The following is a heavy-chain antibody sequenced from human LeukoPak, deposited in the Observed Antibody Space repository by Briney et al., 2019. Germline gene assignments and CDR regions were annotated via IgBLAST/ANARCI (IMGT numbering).Heavy chain of an antibody. CDR1: DYTFTSYG. CDR3: ARDRWLGELSPFDY. CDR2: ISAYNGLT. V-gene: IGHV1-18*01. D-gene: IGHD3-16*02. J-gene: IGHJ4*02. Sequence: GASVKVSCKASDYTFTSYGISWVRQAPGQGLEWLGWISAYNGLTEYAQKFQGRVTMTTVTSTSTAYMDLRSLRSDDTAVYYCARDRWLGELSPFDYWGQGTLVTVSS.